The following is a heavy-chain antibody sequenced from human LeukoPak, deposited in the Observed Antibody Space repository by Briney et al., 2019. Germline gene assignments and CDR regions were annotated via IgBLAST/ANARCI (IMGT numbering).Heavy chain of an antibody. Sequence: SETLSLTCAVYGGSFSGYYWSWIRQPPGKGLEWIGEINHSGSTNYNPSLKSRVTISVDTSKNQFSLKLSSVTAADTAVYYCARDRASRDGYKLHGYYYMDVWGKGTTVTVSS. J-gene: IGHJ6*03. D-gene: IGHD5-24*01. V-gene: IGHV4-34*01. CDR1: GGSFSGYY. CDR2: INHSGST. CDR3: ARDRASRDGYKLHGYYYMDV.